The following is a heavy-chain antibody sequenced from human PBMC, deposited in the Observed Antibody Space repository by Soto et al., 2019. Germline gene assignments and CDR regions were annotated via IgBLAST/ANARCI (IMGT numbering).Heavy chain of an antibody. V-gene: IGHV5-10-1*01. D-gene: IGHD2-2*01. Sequence: PGESLKISCKGSGYSFTSYWISWVRQMPGKGLEWMGRIDPSDSYTNYSPSFQGHVTISADKSISTAYLQWSSLKASDTAMYYCARNIVVLPAGKAWPLYGMDVWGQGTTVTVSS. CDR1: GYSFTSYW. J-gene: IGHJ6*02. CDR3: ARNIVVLPAGKAWPLYGMDV. CDR2: IDPSDSYT.